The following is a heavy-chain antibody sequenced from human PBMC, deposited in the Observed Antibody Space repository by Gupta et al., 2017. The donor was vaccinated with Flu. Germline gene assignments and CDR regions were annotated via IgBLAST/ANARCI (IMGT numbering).Heavy chain of an antibody. CDR3: VKDIEPRCWGGTRLAPGFEV. CDR1: GLTFDDYA. V-gene: IGHV3-9*01. CDR2: INWNSGNI. Sequence: GESGGGLVQPGRSLRLSCAASGLTFDDYAMHWFRQAPGKSLEWVSGINWNSGNIAYADSVKGRCTISRDNAKNSLYLQMNSLRAEETDWYYCVKDIEPRCWGGTRLAPGFEVWGQGTMVTVSS. D-gene: IGHD3-16*01. J-gene: IGHJ3*01.